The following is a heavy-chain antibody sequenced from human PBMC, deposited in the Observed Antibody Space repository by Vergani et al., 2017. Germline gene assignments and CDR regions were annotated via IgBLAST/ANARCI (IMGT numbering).Heavy chain of an antibody. J-gene: IGHJ4*02. V-gene: IGHV1-46*01. CDR1: GYTFTSYY. Sequence: QVQLVQSGAEVKKPGASVKVSCKASGYTFTSYYMHWVRQAPGQGLEWMGIINPSGGSTSYAQKFQGRVTMTRDTSTSTVYMELSSLRSEDTAVYYCARVFQDDYGGNSGRGVDYWGQGTLVTVSS. D-gene: IGHD4-23*01. CDR2: INPSGGST. CDR3: ARVFQDDYGGNSGRGVDY.